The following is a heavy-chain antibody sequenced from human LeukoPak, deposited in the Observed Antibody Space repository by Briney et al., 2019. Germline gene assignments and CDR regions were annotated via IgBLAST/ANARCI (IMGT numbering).Heavy chain of an antibody. CDR3: AELGITMIGGV. CDR1: GFTFSSYC. Sequence: GGSLRLSCAASGFTFSSYCMDWVRQTPGKGLEWVSYISSSGSTIYYADSVKGRFTISRDNAKNSLYLQMNSLRAEDTAVYYCAELGITMIGGVWGKGTTVTISS. V-gene: IGHV3-48*03. CDR2: ISSSGSTI. J-gene: IGHJ6*04. D-gene: IGHD3-10*02.